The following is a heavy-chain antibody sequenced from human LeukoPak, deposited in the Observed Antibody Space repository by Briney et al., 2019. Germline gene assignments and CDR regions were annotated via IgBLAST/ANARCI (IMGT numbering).Heavy chain of an antibody. Sequence: TSETLSLTCAVYGGSFSGYYWSWIRQPPGKGLEWIGEINHSGSTNYNPSLKSRVTISVDTSKNQFSLKLSSVTAADTAVYYCARDMFDYCSSTSCYLSGGSWFDPWGQGTLVTVSS. CDR2: INHSGST. CDR1: GGSFSGYY. CDR3: ARDMFDYCSSTSCYLSGGSWFDP. D-gene: IGHD2-2*01. J-gene: IGHJ5*02. V-gene: IGHV4-34*01.